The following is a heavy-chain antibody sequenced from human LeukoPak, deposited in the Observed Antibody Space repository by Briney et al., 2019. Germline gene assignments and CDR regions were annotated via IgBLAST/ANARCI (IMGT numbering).Heavy chain of an antibody. CDR2: IKQDGSEK. Sequence: GGSLRLSCAASGFTFSSYGMSWVRQAPGKGLEWVANIKQDGSEKYYVDSVKGRFTISRDNAKNSLYLQMNSLRAEDTAVYYCARGYETAYSYGYLRHFDYWGQGTLVTVSS. CDR3: ARGYETAYSYGYLRHFDY. J-gene: IGHJ4*02. V-gene: IGHV3-7*01. D-gene: IGHD5-18*01. CDR1: GFTFSSYG.